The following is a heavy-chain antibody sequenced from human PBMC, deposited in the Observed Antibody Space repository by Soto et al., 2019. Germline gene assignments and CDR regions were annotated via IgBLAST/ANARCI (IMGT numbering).Heavy chain of an antibody. CDR3: ARGRPFDSSSWYVNY. J-gene: IGHJ4*02. V-gene: IGHV4-31*03. CDR2: ISYRGST. Sequence: SETLSLTCTVSGGSVRSGDYYWTWIRQHPGKGLEWIGYISYRGSTFYTPSLESRVTISADTSKNQFSLKLTSVTAADTAVYYCARGRPFDSSSWYVNYWGQGTLVTVSS. CDR1: GGSVRSGDYY. D-gene: IGHD6-13*01.